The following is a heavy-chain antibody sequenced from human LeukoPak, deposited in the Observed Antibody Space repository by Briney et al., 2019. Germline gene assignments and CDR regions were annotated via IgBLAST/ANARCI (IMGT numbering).Heavy chain of an antibody. V-gene: IGHV4-59*01. CDR2: IYYSGST. CDR3: ARVKGTSSFDY. Sequence: SETLSLTCTVSGGSISSYYWSWIRQPPGKGLEWIGYIYYSGSTNYNPSLKSRVTISVDTSKNQFSLKLSSVTAADTTVYYCARVKGTSSFDYWGQGTLVTVSS. D-gene: IGHD2-2*01. J-gene: IGHJ4*02. CDR1: GGSISSYY.